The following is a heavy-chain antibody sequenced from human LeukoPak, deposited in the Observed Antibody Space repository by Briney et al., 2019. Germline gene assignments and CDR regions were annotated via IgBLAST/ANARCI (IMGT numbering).Heavy chain of an antibody. CDR1: GGSISNFY. V-gene: IGHV4-4*07. CDR2: IYSSEDT. Sequence: SETLSLTCTVSGGSISNFYWNWIRQPAGKGLEWIGRIYSSEDTNYNPSLKSRVSLSVDTSNNQFSLKLNSVTAADTAVYYCAREATEGGYPYYVDYWGQGILVTVSS. J-gene: IGHJ4*02. D-gene: IGHD3-10*01. CDR3: AREATEGGYPYYVDY.